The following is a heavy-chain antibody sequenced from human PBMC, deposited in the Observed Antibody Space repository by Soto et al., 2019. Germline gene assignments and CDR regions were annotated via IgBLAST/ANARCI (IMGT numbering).Heavy chain of an antibody. V-gene: IGHV1-69*06. CDR2: IIPIFGTA. J-gene: IGHJ6*02. D-gene: IGHD6-6*01. CDR1: GGTFSSYA. CDR3: ARRRQLGSDYYYYGMDV. Sequence: ASVKVSCKASGGTFSSYAISWVRQALGQGLEWMGGIIPIFGTANYAQKFQGRVTITADKSTSTAYMELSSLRSEDTAVYYCARRRQLGSDYYYYGMDVWGQGTTVTVS.